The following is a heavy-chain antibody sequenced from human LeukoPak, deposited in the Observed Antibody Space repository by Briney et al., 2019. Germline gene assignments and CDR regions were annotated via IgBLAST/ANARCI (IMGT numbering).Heavy chain of an antibody. CDR2: IYYSGRN. J-gene: IGHJ4*02. CDR3: TRGQWLVPFDY. CDR1: GGSISSSSYY. D-gene: IGHD6-19*01. V-gene: IGHV4-39*07. Sequence: SETLSLTCTVSGGSISSSSYYWGWIRQPPGKGLECIGSIYYSGRNYYNPSLKSRVTISVDTSKNQFSLKLSSVTAADTAVYYCTRGQWLVPFDYWGQGTLVTVSS.